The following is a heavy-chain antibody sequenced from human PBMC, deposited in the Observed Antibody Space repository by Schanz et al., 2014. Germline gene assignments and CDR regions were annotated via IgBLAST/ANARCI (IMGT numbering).Heavy chain of an antibody. CDR1: GFIFSYYT. Sequence: VELVESGGGVVQPGRSLRLSCAASGFIFSYYTIHWVRQAPGKGLEWVANIKQDGSEKYYVDSVKGRFTISRDNAKSSLDLQLNSLRAEDTAVYYCVRGTPMALYYYYGMDVWGQGTTVIVSS. J-gene: IGHJ6*02. CDR2: IKQDGSEK. D-gene: IGHD5-18*01. V-gene: IGHV3-7*01. CDR3: VRGTPMALYYYYGMDV.